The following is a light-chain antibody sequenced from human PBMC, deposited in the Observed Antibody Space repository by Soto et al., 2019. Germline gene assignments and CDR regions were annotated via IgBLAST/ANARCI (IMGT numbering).Light chain of an antibody. J-gene: IGKJ5*01. CDR3: QHRHSYPIT. CDR2: TAF. Sequence: DIQLTQSPSFLSASVGDRVTITCRASQGIGSLLAWYQQKPGQAPNLLIHTAFTLQSGVPSRFSGSGSGTGFTLTISSLQAEDFASYYCQHRHSYPITFGQGTRLEIK. V-gene: IGKV1-9*01. CDR1: QGIGSL.